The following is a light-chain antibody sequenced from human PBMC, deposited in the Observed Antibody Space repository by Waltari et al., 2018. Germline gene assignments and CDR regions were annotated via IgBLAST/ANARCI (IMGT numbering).Light chain of an antibody. CDR1: QSISISY. V-gene: IGKV3-20*01. J-gene: IGKJ4*01. Sequence: EIVLTQSPGTLSLSPGERATLSCRASQSISISYLAWYHQKPGQSPRLLFYGASSRATGIPDRFSGRVSGTDFTLTISRLEPEDFAVYYCQQYGASRLTFGGGTKVEIK. CDR2: GAS. CDR3: QQYGASRLT.